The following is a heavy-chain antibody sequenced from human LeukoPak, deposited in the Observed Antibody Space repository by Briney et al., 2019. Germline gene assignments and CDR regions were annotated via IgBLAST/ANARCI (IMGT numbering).Heavy chain of an antibody. D-gene: IGHD2-15*01. V-gene: IGHV3-7*03. CDR3: ARDGGDCSGDSCYVDY. J-gene: IGHJ4*02. CDR2: INQDGSEK. CDR1: GFTFSSHW. Sequence: GGSLRLSCADSGFTFSSHWMSWVRQAPGKGLEWVANINQDGSEKHYVDSVKGRFTISRDNAKNSSYLQMNSLRAEDTALYYCARDGGDCSGDSCYVDYWGQGTLVTVSS.